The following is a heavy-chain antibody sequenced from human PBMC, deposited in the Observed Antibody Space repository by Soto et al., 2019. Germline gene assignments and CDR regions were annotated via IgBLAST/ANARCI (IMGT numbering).Heavy chain of an antibody. Sequence: VQLLESGGGLVQPGGSLRLSCAASGFTFSSYAMSWVRQAPGKGLEWVSAISGSGGSTYYADSVKGRFTISRDNSKNTLYLQMNSLRAEDTAVYYCAKDLSDYGDYYYYYGMDVWGQGTTVTVSS. J-gene: IGHJ6*02. CDR1: GFTFSSYA. CDR2: ISGSGGST. CDR3: AKDLSDYGDYYYYYGMDV. D-gene: IGHD4-17*01. V-gene: IGHV3-23*01.